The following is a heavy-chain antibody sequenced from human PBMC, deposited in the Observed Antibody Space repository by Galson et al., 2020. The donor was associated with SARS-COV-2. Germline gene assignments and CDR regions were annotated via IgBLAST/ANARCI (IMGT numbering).Heavy chain of an antibody. CDR2: ISAYNGNT. CDR1: GYTFTSYG. V-gene: IGHV1-18*01. D-gene: IGHD2-2*01. CDR3: ARDRSVVPAAGRVYYYYYGMDV. J-gene: IGHJ6*02. Sequence: ASVKVSCKASGYTFTSYGISWVRQAPGQGLEWMGWISAYNGNTNYAQKLQGRVTMTTDTSTSTAYMELRSLRSDDTAVYYCARDRSVVPAAGRVYYYYYGMDVWGQGTTVTVSS.